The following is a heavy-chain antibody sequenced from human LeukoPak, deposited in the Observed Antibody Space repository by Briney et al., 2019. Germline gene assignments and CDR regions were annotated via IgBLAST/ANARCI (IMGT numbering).Heavy chain of an antibody. CDR2: ISGSGGST. CDR3: AXXDGGMEWLFGRPFDY. D-gene: IGHD3-3*01. CDR1: GFTFSSYA. J-gene: IGHJ4*02. Sequence: PGGSLRLSCAASGFTFSSYAMNWVRQAPGKGLEWVSAISGSGGSTYYADSVKGRFTISRDNSKNTLYLQMNTLRAEDTAVYYCAXXDGGMEWLFGRPFDYWGQGTLVTVSS. V-gene: IGHV3-23*01.